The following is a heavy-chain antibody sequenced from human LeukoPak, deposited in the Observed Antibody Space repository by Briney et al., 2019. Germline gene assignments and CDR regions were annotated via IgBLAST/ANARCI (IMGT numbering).Heavy chain of an antibody. D-gene: IGHD3-10*01. V-gene: IGHV4-39*01. Sequence: SETLSLTCTVSGGSISSSSYYSGWIRQPPGKGLEWIGSIFYSGNTYYNPSLKSRVTVSVDTSKNQFSLKLSSVTAADTAVYYCARHVGGVAAVFDCWGQGTLVTVSS. CDR3: ARHVGGVAAVFDC. CDR1: GGSISSSSYY. CDR2: IFYSGNT. J-gene: IGHJ4*02.